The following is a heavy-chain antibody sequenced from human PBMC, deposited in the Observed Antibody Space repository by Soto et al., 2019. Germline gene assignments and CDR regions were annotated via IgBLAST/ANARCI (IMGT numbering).Heavy chain of an antibody. CDR2: IDHSGYT. D-gene: IGHD3-3*01. CDR1: RGSYSGYY. CDR3: ARVRGWLVP. Sequence: TCAVDRGSYSGYYRNWIRQPPGKGLEWIGEIDHSGYTNYNPSLKSRVTISVDTSKNQFSLRLTSVTAADTAVSYCARVRGWLVPGCLGTLVSV. V-gene: IGHV4-34*01. J-gene: IGHJ5*02.